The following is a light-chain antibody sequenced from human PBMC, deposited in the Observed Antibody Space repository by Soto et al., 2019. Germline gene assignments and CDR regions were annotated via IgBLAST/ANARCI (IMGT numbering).Light chain of an antibody. Sequence: QPVLTQPASVSGSPGQSITISCTGTSSDIGASHYVSWYQQHPGKAPKLMICDVTKRPSGVSHRFSGSKSGNTASLTISGLQAEDEADYYCSSYANSRIHYVFGPGTKVTVL. CDR1: SSDIGASHY. J-gene: IGLJ1*01. CDR3: SSYANSRIHYV. V-gene: IGLV2-14*01. CDR2: DVT.